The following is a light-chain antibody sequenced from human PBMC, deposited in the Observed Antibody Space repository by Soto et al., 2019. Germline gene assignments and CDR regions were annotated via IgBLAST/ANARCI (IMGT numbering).Light chain of an antibody. Sequence: EIVLTQSPGTLSLSPGARSNLSCRASQSVSSTYLAWYQHRPGQAPRLLIYGASSRATGIPDRLSGSASGTDFTLTISRLEPEDFAVYYCQQYGSSGTFGQGTKVDIK. J-gene: IGKJ1*01. CDR3: QQYGSSGT. CDR2: GAS. V-gene: IGKV3-20*01. CDR1: QSVSSTY.